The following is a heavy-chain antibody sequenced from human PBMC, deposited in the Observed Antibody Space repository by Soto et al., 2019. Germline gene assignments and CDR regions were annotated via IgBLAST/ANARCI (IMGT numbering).Heavy chain of an antibody. D-gene: IGHD3-3*01. J-gene: IGHJ5*02. CDR1: GFSLSTSGVG. V-gene: IGHV2-5*02. Sequence: QITLKESGPTLVKPTQTLTLTCTFSGFSLSTSGVGVGWIRQPPGKALEWLALIYWDDDKRYSPSLKSRLTITKDTSKNQVVLTMTNMDPVDTATYYCAHSNYDFWSGYYRFDPWGQGTLVTVSS. CDR3: AHSNYDFWSGYYRFDP. CDR2: IYWDDDK.